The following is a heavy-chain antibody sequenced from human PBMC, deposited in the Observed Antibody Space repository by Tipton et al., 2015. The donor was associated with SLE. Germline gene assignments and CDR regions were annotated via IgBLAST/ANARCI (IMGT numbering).Heavy chain of an antibody. V-gene: IGHV4-39*07. CDR2: IYYSGST. CDR3: ARLIESGIQDYDILTGYLYYFDY. J-gene: IGHJ4*02. Sequence: TLSLTCTVSGGSISSSSYYWGWIRQPPGKGLEWIGSIYYSGSTYYNPSLKSRVTISVDTSKNQFSLKLRSVTAADTAVYYCARLIESGIQDYDILTGYLYYFDYWGQGTLVTVSS. D-gene: IGHD3-9*01. CDR1: GGSISSSSYY.